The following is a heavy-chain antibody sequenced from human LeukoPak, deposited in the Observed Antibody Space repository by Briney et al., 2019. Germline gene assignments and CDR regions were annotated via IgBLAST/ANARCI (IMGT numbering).Heavy chain of an antibody. Sequence: GGSLRLSCEASGFTFTNYAMNWVRQAPGKGLEWVSLIDKSGGAPYCADSVKGRFFISRDNSKSTLPLQMNRLSVDDTAVYYCAKDLDSSDLGDTAYWGQGILVTVS. CDR1: GFTFTNYA. D-gene: IGHD6-19*01. J-gene: IGHJ4*02. CDR3: AKDLDSSDLGDTAY. V-gene: IGHV3-23*01. CDR2: IDKSGGAP.